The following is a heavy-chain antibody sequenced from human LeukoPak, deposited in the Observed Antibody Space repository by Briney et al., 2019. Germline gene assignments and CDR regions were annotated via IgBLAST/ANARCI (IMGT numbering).Heavy chain of an antibody. CDR1: GGSISNYY. CDR2: IYSSGST. D-gene: IGHD6-13*01. Sequence: SETLSLTCTVSGGSISNYYWTWIRQPAGKGLEWIGRIYSSGSTNYNSSLKSRVIMSVDTSKNQFSLNLTSVTAADTAVYYCARDSAGRAWDYWGQGTLVTVSS. CDR3: ARDSAGRAWDY. J-gene: IGHJ4*02. V-gene: IGHV4-4*07.